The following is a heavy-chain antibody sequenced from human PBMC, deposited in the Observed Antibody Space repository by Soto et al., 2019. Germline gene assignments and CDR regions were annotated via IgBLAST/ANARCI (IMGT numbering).Heavy chain of an antibody. CDR2: IKQDGSEK. CDR1: GFTFSSYW. CDR3: ARAGPGDFWSGYYKAPKRYYYYYYMDV. Sequence: GGSLRLSCAASGFTFSSYWMSWVRQAPGKGLEWVANIKQDGSEKYYVDSVKGRFTISRDNAKNSLYLQMNSLRAEDTAVYYCARAGPGDFWSGYYKAPKRYYYYYYMDVWGKRTTVTVSS. V-gene: IGHV3-7*04. D-gene: IGHD3-3*01. J-gene: IGHJ6*03.